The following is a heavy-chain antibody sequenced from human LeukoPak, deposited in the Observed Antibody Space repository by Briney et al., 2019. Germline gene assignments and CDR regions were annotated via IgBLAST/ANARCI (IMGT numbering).Heavy chain of an antibody. CDR3: ARHRSPGYCSSTGCPPHYYMDV. CDR1: GYSLTSYW. V-gene: IGHV5-51*01. J-gene: IGHJ6*03. D-gene: IGHD2-2*01. Sequence: GESLKISCKGSGYSLTSYWIGWVRQMPGKGLEWMGIIYPGDSDTRYSPSFQGQVTISADKSISTAYLQWSSLKASDTAMYYCARHRSPGYCSSTGCPPHYYMDVWGKGTTVTVSS. CDR2: IYPGDSDT.